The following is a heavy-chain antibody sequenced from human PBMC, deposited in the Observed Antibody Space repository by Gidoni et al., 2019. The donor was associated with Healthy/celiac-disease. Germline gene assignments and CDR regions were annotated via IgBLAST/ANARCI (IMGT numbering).Heavy chain of an antibody. CDR1: GGSISSYY. CDR2: IYYSGST. CDR3: ARDPGDPGGYYYYGMDV. Sequence: QVQLQESGPGLVKPSETLSLTCTVPGGSISSYYWSWIRQPPGKGLEWIGYIYYSGSTNYNPSLKSRVTISVDTSKNQFSLKLSSVTAADTAVYYCARDPGDPGGYYYYGMDVWGQGTTVTVSS. D-gene: IGHD4-17*01. V-gene: IGHV4-59*01. J-gene: IGHJ6*02.